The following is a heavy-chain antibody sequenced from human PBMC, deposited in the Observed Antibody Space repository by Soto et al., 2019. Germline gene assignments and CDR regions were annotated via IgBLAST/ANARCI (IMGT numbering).Heavy chain of an antibody. V-gene: IGHV3-23*01. J-gene: IGHJ4*02. CDR2: ISGSGGST. CDR1: GFTFSSYA. CDR3: AKVYGERGYYFDY. D-gene: IGHD3-10*02. Sequence: EVQLLESGGGLVQPGGSLRLSCAASGFTFSSYAMSWVRQAPGKGLEWVSAISGSGGSTYYADSVKGRFTISRDNSKDTLYLQMNSLRAEDTAVYYCAKVYGERGYYFDYWGQGTLVTVSS.